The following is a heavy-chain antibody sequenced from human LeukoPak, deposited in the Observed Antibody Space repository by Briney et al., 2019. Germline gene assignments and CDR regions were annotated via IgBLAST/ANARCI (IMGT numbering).Heavy chain of an antibody. D-gene: IGHD3-22*01. Sequence: ASVTVSCKASGYTFTSYYMHWVRQAPGQGLEWMGIINPSGGSTSYARKFQGRVTMTRDMSTSTVYMELSSLRSEDTAVYYCARLLQQDAFGIWGQGTMVTVSS. CDR1: GYTFTSYY. V-gene: IGHV1-46*01. CDR2: INPSGGST. CDR3: ARLLQQDAFGI. J-gene: IGHJ3*02.